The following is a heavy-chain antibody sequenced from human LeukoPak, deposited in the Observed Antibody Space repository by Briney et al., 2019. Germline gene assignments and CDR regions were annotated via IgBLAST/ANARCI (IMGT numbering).Heavy chain of an antibody. J-gene: IGHJ4*02. D-gene: IGHD2-2*01. V-gene: IGHV4-4*07. CDR2: IYTSGST. Sequence: SETLSLTCTVSGGSISSYYWSWIRQPAGKGLEWIGRIYTSGSTNYNPSLKSRVTMSVDTSKYQFSLRLSSVTAADTAVYYCARAAALRAPFDYWGQGTLVTVSS. CDR3: ARAAALRAPFDY. CDR1: GGSISSYY.